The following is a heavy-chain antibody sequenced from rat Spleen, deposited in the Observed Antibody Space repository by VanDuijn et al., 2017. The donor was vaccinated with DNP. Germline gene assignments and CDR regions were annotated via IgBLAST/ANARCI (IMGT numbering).Heavy chain of an antibody. CDR2: IIYDGGYT. V-gene: IGHV5-7*01. CDR3: TRRDSSLLLHGFFDY. Sequence: EVQLVESGGGLVQPGRSLKLSCAASGFTFSDYNMAWVRQAPIKGLEWVATIIYDGGYTYFGDSVKGRFTISRDNAKSTLYLQMDSLGSEDTATYYCTRRDSSLLLHGFFDYWGQGVMVTVSS. CDR1: GFTFSDYN. D-gene: IGHD1-1*01. J-gene: IGHJ2*01.